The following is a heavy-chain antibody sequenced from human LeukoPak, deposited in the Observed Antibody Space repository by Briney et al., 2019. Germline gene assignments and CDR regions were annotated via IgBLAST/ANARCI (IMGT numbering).Heavy chain of an antibody. CDR1: GGPFSGYF. Sequence: SETLSLTCAVSGGPFSGYFWSWIRQSSGKGLEWIGEIHNSGTTNYNPSLNSRVTISEDTSKNRFYLNLSSVTAADTAVYYCARRYYYNLGSFPFDFWGQGTLVTVSS. D-gene: IGHD3-10*01. V-gene: IGHV4-34*01. J-gene: IGHJ4*02. CDR2: IHNSGTT. CDR3: ARRYYYNLGSFPFDF.